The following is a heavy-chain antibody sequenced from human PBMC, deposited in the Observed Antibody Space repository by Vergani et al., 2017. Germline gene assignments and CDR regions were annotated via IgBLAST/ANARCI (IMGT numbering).Heavy chain of an antibody. Sequence: EVQLVQSGAEVKKPGESLKISCKGSGYRFTNYWIGWVRQMPGKGLEWMGVIYPADSDTRYSPSFQGQVTIPADKSLRTAYLQWSNLKASDTAMYYCARGNIVDHWGQGTLVTVSS. V-gene: IGHV5-51*01. CDR1: GYRFTNYW. D-gene: IGHD2/OR15-2a*01. CDR3: ARGNIVDH. J-gene: IGHJ5*02. CDR2: IYPADSDT.